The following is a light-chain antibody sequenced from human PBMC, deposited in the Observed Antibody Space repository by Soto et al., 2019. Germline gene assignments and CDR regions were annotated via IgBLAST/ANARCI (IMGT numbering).Light chain of an antibody. V-gene: IGKV3-20*01. J-gene: IGKJ2*01. CDR3: QQYGSSPRT. CDR1: QSVSSSY. Sequence: EIGLTQSPCTLSLSPGERATLSCRASQSVSSSYLAWYQQKPGQAPRLLIYGASSRATGIPDRFSGSGSGTAFTLTISRLEPEDFAVYYCQQYGSSPRTFGQGTKLEIK. CDR2: GAS.